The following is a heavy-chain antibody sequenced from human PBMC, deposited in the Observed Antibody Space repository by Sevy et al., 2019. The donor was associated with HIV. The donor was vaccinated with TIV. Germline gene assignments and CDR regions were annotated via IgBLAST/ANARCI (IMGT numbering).Heavy chain of an antibody. J-gene: IGHJ4*02. D-gene: IGHD2-8*01. V-gene: IGHV3-23*01. CDR1: GFAFYDYS. CDR2: LSFGCGKI. CDR3: AREGCTRPHDY. Sequence: GGSLRLSCAASGFAFYDYSMSWIRQAPGKGLECVATLSFGCGKINYADSVKGRFTISRDNSKNSFYLQMDNLRLEDTALYYCAREGCTRPHDYWGQGTRVTVSS.